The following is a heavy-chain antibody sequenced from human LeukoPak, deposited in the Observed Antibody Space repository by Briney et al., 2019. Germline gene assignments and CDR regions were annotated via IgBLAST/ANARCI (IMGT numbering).Heavy chain of an antibody. CDR1: GFTFSSYA. Sequence: PGGSLRLSCAASGFTFSSYAMNWVRQAPGKGLEWVSVKGRFTISRGYSKNTLYLQMNTLRAEDTAVYYCVRDETLWTLDWWGQGTLVSVSS. CDR3: VRDETLWTLDW. V-gene: IGHV3-23*01. J-gene: IGHJ4*02. D-gene: IGHD1-1*01.